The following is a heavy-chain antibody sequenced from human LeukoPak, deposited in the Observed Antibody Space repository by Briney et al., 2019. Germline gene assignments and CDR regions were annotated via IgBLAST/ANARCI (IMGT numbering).Heavy chain of an antibody. Sequence: SETLSLTCAVYGGSFSGYYWSGIRQPPGKGLEWIGEIDHSGSTNYNPSLKSRVIISVDTSKNQFSLKVNSVTAADTALYYCASRRDGYVNPFDCWGQGTQVTVSS. CDR1: GGSFSGYY. CDR2: IDHSGST. J-gene: IGHJ4*02. CDR3: ASRRDGYVNPFDC. D-gene: IGHD5-24*01. V-gene: IGHV4-34*01.